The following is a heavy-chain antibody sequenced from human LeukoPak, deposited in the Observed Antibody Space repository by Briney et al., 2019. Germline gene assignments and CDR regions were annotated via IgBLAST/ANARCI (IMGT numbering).Heavy chain of an antibody. CDR1: GFTFSSYT. D-gene: IGHD5-18*01. CDR2: ITRTSGTI. Sequence: PGGSLRLSCAASGFTFSSYTMNWVRQAPGKGLEWVSYITRTSGTIYYADSVKGRFTISRDNAENSLYLQMNSLRAEDTAVYYCAREGYSYGTYYYYDMDVWGQGTTVTVSS. J-gene: IGHJ6*02. CDR3: AREGYSYGTYYYYDMDV. V-gene: IGHV3-48*01.